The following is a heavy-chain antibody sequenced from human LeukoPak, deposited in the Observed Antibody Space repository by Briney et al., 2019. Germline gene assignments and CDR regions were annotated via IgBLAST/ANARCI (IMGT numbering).Heavy chain of an antibody. D-gene: IGHD3-3*01. Sequence: SETLSLTCAVYGGSFSGYYWSWIRQPPGQGLEWIGEINHSGSTNYNPSLKSRVTISVHTSKNQFSLKLSSVTSADTAVYYCARRASLWSGLSDAFDIWGQGTMVTVSS. CDR2: INHSGST. CDR1: GGSFSGYY. V-gene: IGHV4-34*01. CDR3: ARRASLWSGLSDAFDI. J-gene: IGHJ3*02.